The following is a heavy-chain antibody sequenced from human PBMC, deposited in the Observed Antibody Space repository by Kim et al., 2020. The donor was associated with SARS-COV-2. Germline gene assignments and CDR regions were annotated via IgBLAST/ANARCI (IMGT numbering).Heavy chain of an antibody. CDR2: ISYDGSNK. CDR1: GFTFSSYG. D-gene: IGHD3-9*01. CDR3: AKDPTVFAILTGSPDY. Sequence: GGSLRLSCAASGFTFSSYGMHWVRQAPGKGLEWVAVISYDGSNKYYADSVKGRFTISRDNSKNTLYLQMNSLRAEDTAVYYCAKDPTVFAILTGSPDYWGQGTLVTVSS. J-gene: IGHJ4*02. V-gene: IGHV3-30*18.